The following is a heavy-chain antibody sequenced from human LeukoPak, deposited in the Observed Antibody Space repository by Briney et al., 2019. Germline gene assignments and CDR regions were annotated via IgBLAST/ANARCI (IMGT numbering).Heavy chain of an antibody. V-gene: IGHV3-23*01. CDR1: GFTFSSYA. Sequence: PGGSLRLSCAASGFTFSSYAVSWVRQAPGKGLEWVSAISGSGGSTYYADSVKGRFTISRDNSKNTLYLQMNSLRAEDTAVYYCAKRRQDSSGWHCLDYWGQGTLVTVSS. CDR2: ISGSGGST. CDR3: AKRRQDSSGWHCLDY. J-gene: IGHJ4*02. D-gene: IGHD6-19*01.